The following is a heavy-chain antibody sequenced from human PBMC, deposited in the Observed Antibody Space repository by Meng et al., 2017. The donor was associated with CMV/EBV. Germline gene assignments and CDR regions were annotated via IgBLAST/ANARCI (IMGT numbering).Heavy chain of an antibody. Sequence: SLKISCVASGFSFDDYAMHWVRQAPGKGLEWVSGITWNSGSIDYADSVKGRFTISRDNANDSLYLQMNSLRAEDTALYYCAKVGRDCSSSRCYTGYYGMDVWGQGTTVTVSS. D-gene: IGHD2-2*02. V-gene: IGHV3-9*01. CDR3: AKVGRDCSSSRCYTGYYGMDV. J-gene: IGHJ6*02. CDR2: ITWNSGSI. CDR1: GFSFDDYA.